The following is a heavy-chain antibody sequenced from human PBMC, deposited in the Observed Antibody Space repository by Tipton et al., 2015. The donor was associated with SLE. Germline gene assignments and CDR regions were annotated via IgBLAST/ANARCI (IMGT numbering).Heavy chain of an antibody. CDR3: ARDYSSSWYYYYGMDV. CDR2: INHSGST. Sequence: TLSLTCAVYGGSFSGYYWSWIRQPPGKGLEWIGEINHSGSTNYNPSLKSRVTISVDTSKNQFSLKLSSVTAADTAVYYCARDYSSSWYYYYGMDVWGQGTTVTVAS. CDR1: GGSFSGYY. V-gene: IGHV4-34*01. D-gene: IGHD6-13*01. J-gene: IGHJ6*02.